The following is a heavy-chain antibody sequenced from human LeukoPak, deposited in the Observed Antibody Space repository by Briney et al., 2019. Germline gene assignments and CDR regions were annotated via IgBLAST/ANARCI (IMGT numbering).Heavy chain of an antibody. Sequence: GGSLRLSCAASGFTFSSYNMNWVRQTPGKGLEWVSSITSSSTYTFYADSVKGRFTISRDNARNSLYLQMNSLRAEDTAVYYCARDPYSGTYGDTYYYYMDVWGKGTTVTISS. V-gene: IGHV3-21*01. CDR3: ARDPYSGTYGDTYYYYMDV. CDR2: ITSSSTYT. J-gene: IGHJ6*03. CDR1: GFTFSSYN. D-gene: IGHD1-26*01.